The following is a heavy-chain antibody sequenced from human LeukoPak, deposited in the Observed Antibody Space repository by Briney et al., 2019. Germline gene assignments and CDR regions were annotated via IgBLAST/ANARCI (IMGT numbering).Heavy chain of an antibody. CDR1: GFTFSNYG. CDR2: IKQDGCEK. V-gene: IGHV3-7*03. J-gene: IGHJ6*02. CDR3: ARNNGMDV. Sequence: GGSLRLSCAASGFTFSNYGMSWVRQAPGKGLEWVASIKQDGCEKFYLDSVKGRFTISKDNAKNSLYLQMNSLRAEDTALYHCARNNGMDVWGQGTTVIVSS.